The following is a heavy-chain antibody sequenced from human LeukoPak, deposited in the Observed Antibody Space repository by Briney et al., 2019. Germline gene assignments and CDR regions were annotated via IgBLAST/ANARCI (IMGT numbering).Heavy chain of an antibody. J-gene: IGHJ4*02. CDR3: ARQRVNKWNNLWSFDY. V-gene: IGHV4-59*08. D-gene: IGHD1/OR15-1a*01. CDR2: TYYTGST. CDR1: GGSISSYY. Sequence: PSETLSLTCTVSGGSISSYYWSWIRQPPGKGLEWIGYTYYTGSTNYNPSLKSRVTISLDTSKNQFSLKLSSMTAADTAVYYCARQRVNKWNNLWSFDYWGQGTLVTVSS.